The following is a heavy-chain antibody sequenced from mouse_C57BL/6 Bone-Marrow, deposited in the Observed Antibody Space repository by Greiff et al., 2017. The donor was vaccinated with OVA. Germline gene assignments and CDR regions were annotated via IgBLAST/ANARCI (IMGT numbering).Heavy chain of an antibody. CDR3: ARSPLYYYGIAY. D-gene: IGHD1-1*01. Sequence: VQLQQSGAELVKPGASVKLSCKASGYTFTSYWMHWVKQRPGQGLEWIGYINPSSGYTKYNQKFKDKATLTADKSSSTAYMQLNSLTYEDSAVDYCARSPLYYYGIAYWGQGTLVTVSA. J-gene: IGHJ3*01. CDR1: GYTFTSYW. V-gene: IGHV1-7*01. CDR2: INPSSGYT.